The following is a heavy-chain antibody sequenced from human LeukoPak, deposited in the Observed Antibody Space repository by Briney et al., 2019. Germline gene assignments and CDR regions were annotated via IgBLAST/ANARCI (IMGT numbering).Heavy chain of an antibody. D-gene: IGHD5-12*01. Sequence: PGGSLRLSCAASGLTFSNAWMSWVRQAPGKGLEWVGRIKNKADGATTDYAAPVKDRFTIPRDDSKNTLYLQMNSLKTEDTAVYYCTTAGYRDYWGQGTLVTVSS. CDR1: GLTFSNAW. V-gene: IGHV3-15*01. CDR3: TTAGYRDY. CDR2: IKNKADGATT. J-gene: IGHJ4*02.